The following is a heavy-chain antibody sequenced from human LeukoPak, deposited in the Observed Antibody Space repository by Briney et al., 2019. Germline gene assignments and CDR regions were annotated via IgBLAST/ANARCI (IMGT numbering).Heavy chain of an antibody. CDR1: GGSISSYY. D-gene: IGHD5-12*01. V-gene: IGHV4-4*07. CDR3: ARVDLRAAFFDY. J-gene: IGHJ4*02. Sequence: SETLSLTCTVSGGSISSYYWTWIRQPAGKGLEWIGRIYTSGNTGYNPSLKSRVTMSVDTSKNQFSLNLSSMTAADTVVYYCARVDLRAAFFDYWGQGTLVTVSS. CDR2: IYTSGNT.